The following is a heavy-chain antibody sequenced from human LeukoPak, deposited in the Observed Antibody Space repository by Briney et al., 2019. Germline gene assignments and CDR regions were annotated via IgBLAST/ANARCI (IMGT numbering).Heavy chain of an antibody. J-gene: IGHJ4*02. CDR2: IWNDGSNK. CDR3: ARAAYGSDHDFDS. Sequence: GGSLRLSCAVSGFTFSSYGMHWVRQAPGKGLEWVAVIWNDGSNKYYADSVKGRFTISRDNSKDTLYLQMNGLRAEDTAVYYCARAAYGSDHDFDSWGQGTPVTVSS. V-gene: IGHV3-33*01. CDR1: GFTFSSYG. D-gene: IGHD3-10*01.